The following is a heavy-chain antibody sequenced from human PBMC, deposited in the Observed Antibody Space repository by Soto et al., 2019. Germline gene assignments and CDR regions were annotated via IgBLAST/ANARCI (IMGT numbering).Heavy chain of an antibody. J-gene: IGHJ6*03. V-gene: IGHV3-23*01. CDR2: ISGSGGST. D-gene: IGHD6-13*01. CDR1: GFTFSSYA. Sequence: GGSLRLSCAASGFTFSSYAMSWVRQAPGKGLEWVSAISGSGGSTYYADSVKGRFTISRDNSKNTLCLQMNSLRAEDTAVYYCAKVLIGSSWPGDYYYYYYCYMDVWGKGTTVTVSS. CDR3: AKVLIGSSWPGDYYYYYYCYMDV.